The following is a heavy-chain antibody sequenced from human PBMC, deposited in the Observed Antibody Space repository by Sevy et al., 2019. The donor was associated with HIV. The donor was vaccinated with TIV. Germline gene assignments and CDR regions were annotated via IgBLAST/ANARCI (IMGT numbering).Heavy chain of an antibody. CDR1: GFTLRSYT. D-gene: IGHD1-26*01. CDR2: FDRTDIT. Sequence: GGSLRLSCEASGFTLRSYTMNWVRQSPEKGLEWVATFDRTDITHYADTVKGRFIISGDTAKNSLFLQMNSLRDDDTAMYFCVRDGRAIASHFDYWGRGTLVTVSS. V-gene: IGHV3-48*02. CDR3: VRDGRAIASHFDY. J-gene: IGHJ4*02.